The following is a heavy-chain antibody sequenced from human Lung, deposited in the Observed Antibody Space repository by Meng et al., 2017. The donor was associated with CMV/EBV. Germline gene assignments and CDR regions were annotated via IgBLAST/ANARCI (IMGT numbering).Heavy chain of an antibody. CDR2: MNPNNGNT. J-gene: IGHJ6*02. Sequence: ASVKVSCKASGYTFTSYDINWVRQATGQGLEWMGWMNPNNGNTGYAQKFQGRVTITRDSSINTAYMELSSLRSEDTAVYYCAREGGGVSMGARDVWGQGTTVTVSS. CDR3: AREGGGVSMGARDV. CDR1: GYTFTSYD. D-gene: IGHD3-16*01. V-gene: IGHV1-8*03.